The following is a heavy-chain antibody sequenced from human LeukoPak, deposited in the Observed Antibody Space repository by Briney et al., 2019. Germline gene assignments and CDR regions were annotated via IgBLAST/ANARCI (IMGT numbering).Heavy chain of an antibody. D-gene: IGHD3-22*01. Sequence: ASVKVSCKASGGTFSSYAISWVRQAPGQGLEWMGRIIPILGIANYAQKFQGRVTITADKSTSTAYMELSSLRSEDTAVYYCATRGGYDSSGYPSTSLAFDIWGQGTMVTVSS. CDR1: GGTFSSYA. CDR3: ATRGGYDSSGYPSTSLAFDI. J-gene: IGHJ3*02. CDR2: IIPILGIA. V-gene: IGHV1-69*04.